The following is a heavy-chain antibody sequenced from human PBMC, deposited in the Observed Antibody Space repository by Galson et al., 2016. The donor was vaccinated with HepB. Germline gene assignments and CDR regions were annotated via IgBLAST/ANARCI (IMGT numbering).Heavy chain of an antibody. CDR1: GSISSAES. V-gene: IGHV3-48*02. CDR3: ATGNEGEQVLLFHS. J-gene: IGHJ4*02. D-gene: IGHD3-16*01. CDR2: ISITYGTI. Sequence: SLRLSCAVSGSISSAESRNWVRQSPGRGLEWISYISITYGTIHYADSVKGRSTISRDTANNSFYLQMNSLRDEDTAIYYCATGNEGEQVLLFHSWGQGTLVTVSS.